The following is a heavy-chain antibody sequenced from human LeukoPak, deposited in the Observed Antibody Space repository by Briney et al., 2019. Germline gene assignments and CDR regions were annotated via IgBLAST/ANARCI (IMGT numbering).Heavy chain of an antibody. CDR1: GFTFSSYG. V-gene: IGHV3-33*01. J-gene: IGHJ4*02. Sequence: GRSLRLSCAASGFTFSSYGMHWVRQAPGKGLEWVAVIWYDGSNKYYADSVKGRFTISRDNSKNTLYLQMNSLRAEDTAVYYCARDMGMAVAGTFDYWGQGTLVTVSS. CDR3: ARDMGMAVAGTFDY. CDR2: IWYDGSNK. D-gene: IGHD6-19*01.